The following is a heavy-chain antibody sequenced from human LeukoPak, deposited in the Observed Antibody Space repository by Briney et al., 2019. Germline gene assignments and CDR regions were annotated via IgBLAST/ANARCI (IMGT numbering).Heavy chain of an antibody. CDR3: AKVPYGSGSAYFDY. Sequence: PGGSLRLSCAASGFTFSSYAMSWVRQAPGKGLEWVSAISGSGGSTYYADSVKGRFTISRDNSKNTLYLQMNSLRAEGTAVYYCAKVPYGSGSAYFDYWGQGTLVTVSS. CDR2: ISGSGGST. V-gene: IGHV3-23*01. CDR1: GFTFSSYA. D-gene: IGHD3-10*01. J-gene: IGHJ4*02.